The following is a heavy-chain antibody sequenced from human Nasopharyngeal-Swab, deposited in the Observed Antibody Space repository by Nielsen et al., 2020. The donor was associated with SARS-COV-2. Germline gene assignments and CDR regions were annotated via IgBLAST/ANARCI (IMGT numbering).Heavy chain of an antibody. CDR1: GFTFNQWW. V-gene: IGHV3-74*01. Sequence: GESLKISCAASGFTFNQWWMHWVRQAPGKGLVWVSFINSDGGSTDYADSVKGRFTISRDNAKNTLYLQVNSLRAEDTAVYYCARDLGGGYCTTTNCPGSWGQGTLVTVSS. CDR2: INSDGGST. J-gene: IGHJ1*01. CDR3: ARDLGGGYCTTTNCPGS. D-gene: IGHD2-2*01.